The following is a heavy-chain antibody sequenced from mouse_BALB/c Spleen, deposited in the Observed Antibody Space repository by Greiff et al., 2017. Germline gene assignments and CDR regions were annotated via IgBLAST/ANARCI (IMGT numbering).Heavy chain of an antibody. CDR2: INPSSGYT. D-gene: IGHD1-1*01. J-gene: IGHJ3*01. CDR3: ARSHYYGSSYGFAY. Sequence: QVHVKQSGAELARPGASVKMSCKASGYTFTSYTMHWVKQRPGQGLEWIGYINPSSGYTNYNQKFKDKATLTADKSSSTAYMQLSSLTSEDSAVYYCARSHYYGSSYGFAYWGQGTLVTVSA. CDR1: GYTFTSYT. V-gene: IGHV1-4*01.